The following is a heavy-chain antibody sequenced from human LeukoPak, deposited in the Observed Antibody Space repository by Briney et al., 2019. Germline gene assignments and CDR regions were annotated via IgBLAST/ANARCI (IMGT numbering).Heavy chain of an antibody. CDR1: GYSFSKYW. CDR2: IYPDDSDT. V-gene: IGHV5-51*01. J-gene: IGHJ4*02. CDR3: ARQGEVVVIEAIDF. D-gene: IGHD2-21*01. Sequence: GESLKISCKGSGYSFSKYWIGWVRQLPGKGLEWMGIIYPDDSDTRYSPSFRGQVTISADKSINTAYLQWSSLKASDTAMYYCARQGEVVVIEAIDFWGQGTLVTVSS.